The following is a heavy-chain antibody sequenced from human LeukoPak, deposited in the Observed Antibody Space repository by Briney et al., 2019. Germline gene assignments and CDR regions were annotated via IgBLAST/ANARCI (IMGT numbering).Heavy chain of an antibody. D-gene: IGHD3-22*01. CDR2: FDPEDGET. CDR1: GYTLTELS. J-gene: IGHJ4*02. CDR3: ATYNYYDSSGYYYFDY. V-gene: IGHV1-24*01. Sequence: ASVKVSCKVSGYTLTELSMHWVRQAPGTGLEWMGGFDPEDGETIYAQKFQGRVTMTEDTSTDTAYMELSSLRSEDTAVYYCATYNYYDSSGYYYFDYWGQGTLVTVSS.